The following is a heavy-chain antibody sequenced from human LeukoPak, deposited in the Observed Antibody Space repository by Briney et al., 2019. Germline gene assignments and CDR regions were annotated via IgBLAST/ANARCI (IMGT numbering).Heavy chain of an antibody. J-gene: IGHJ6*03. V-gene: IGHV4-34*01. CDR2: INHSGST. CDR1: VGSFSGYY. D-gene: IGHD3-10*01. Sequence: SETLSLPCAVYVGSFSGYYWSWLRQPPGRGLEWIGEINHSGSTNYNSSLKSRVTISVDTSKNQFSLKLSSVTAADTAVYYCARGYYGSGSHCCHMDVWGKGTTITVS. CDR3: ARGYYGSGSHCCHMDV.